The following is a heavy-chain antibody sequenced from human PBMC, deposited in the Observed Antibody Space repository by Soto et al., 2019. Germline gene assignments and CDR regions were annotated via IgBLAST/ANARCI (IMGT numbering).Heavy chain of an antibody. D-gene: IGHD3-3*01. J-gene: IGHJ5*02. CDR3: ARGTSYYDFWSGYKS. CDR2: MDPNSGNT. Sequence: QVQLVQSGAEVKKPGASVKVSCKASGYTFTSYDSNWVRQATGQGLEWMGWMDPNSGNTGNAQKFQGRVTMTSNPSISTAYMGVSGLRSEDTAVYYCARGTSYYDFWSGYKSWGQGTLVTVSS. CDR1: GYTFTSYD. V-gene: IGHV1-8*01.